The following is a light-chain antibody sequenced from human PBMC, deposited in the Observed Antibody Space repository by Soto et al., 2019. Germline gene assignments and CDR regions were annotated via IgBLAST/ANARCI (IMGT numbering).Light chain of an antibody. Sequence: DIQMTQSPSTLSGSVGDRVTITCRASQTISSWLAWYQQKPGKAPKLLIYKASTLKSGVPSRFSGSGSGTEFTLTIIRLQHDDFATYYCQHYNSYSEEFGQGTKVELK. CDR2: KAS. V-gene: IGKV1-5*03. CDR3: QHYNSYSEE. J-gene: IGKJ1*01. CDR1: QTISSW.